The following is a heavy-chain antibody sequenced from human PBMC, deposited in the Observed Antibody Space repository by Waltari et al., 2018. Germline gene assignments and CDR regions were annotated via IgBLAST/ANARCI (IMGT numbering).Heavy chain of an antibody. J-gene: IGHJ4*02. CDR2: INSDGGDI. V-gene: IGHV3-74*01. CDR3: ARKGGRGYPYGPFYYDH. D-gene: IGHD5-18*01. CDR1: GFTFGDYW. Sequence: EVQLVESGGGLVQPGGSLRLSCVASGFTFGDYWMPWVRQPPGTGLEWVSRINSDGGDISYTDSVKGRFTISRDNAKNTLFLQLNSLRAEDTAVYYCARKGGRGYPYGPFYYDHWGQGTLVTVSP.